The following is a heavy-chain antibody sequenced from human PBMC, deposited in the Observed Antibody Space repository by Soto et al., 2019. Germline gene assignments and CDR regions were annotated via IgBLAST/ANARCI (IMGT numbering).Heavy chain of an antibody. CDR1: GFSFSNYA. D-gene: IGHD3-3*01. CDR2: ISYDRSNK. J-gene: IGHJ4*02. CDR3: ARDGGPRVLEWLPAGY. V-gene: IGHV3-30-3*01. Sequence: QVQLVESGGGVVQPGRSLRLSCVASGFSFSNYAMHWVRQAPGKGLEWVAVISYDRSNKYYADSVKGRFTISRDNSKNTLYLQMNSLRAEDTAVYYCARDGGPRVLEWLPAGYWGQGTLVTVSS.